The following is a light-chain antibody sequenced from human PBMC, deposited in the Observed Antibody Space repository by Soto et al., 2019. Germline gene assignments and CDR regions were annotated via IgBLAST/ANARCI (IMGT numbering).Light chain of an antibody. J-gene: IGKJ1*01. V-gene: IGKV1-5*01. CDR1: LSISIW. CDR2: DAS. Sequence: DIQLTQSPSTLSASVGDRITLTCRASLSISIWLAWYQQTSGQAPKILIWDASRLQTGDPSRFSGSGSGTEFTLTISGLQPDYFATYYCQQYNGYSTWTFGQGNRVETK. CDR3: QQYNGYSTWT.